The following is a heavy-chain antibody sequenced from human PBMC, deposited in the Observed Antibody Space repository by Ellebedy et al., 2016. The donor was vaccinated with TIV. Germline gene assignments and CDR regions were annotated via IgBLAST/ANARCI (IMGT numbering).Heavy chain of an antibody. CDR1: GYSFTSYL. CDR3: ARAYYYDSIAYYFDS. V-gene: IGHV1-2*06. Sequence: ASVKVSCKASGYSFTSYLIHWVRQAPGQGLEWMGRINPNSGDTNFAQKFLGRVTLTRDTSISTAYMGLSRLRSDDTAIYYCARAYYYDSIAYYFDSWGQGTLVTVSS. CDR2: INPNSGDT. J-gene: IGHJ4*02. D-gene: IGHD3-22*01.